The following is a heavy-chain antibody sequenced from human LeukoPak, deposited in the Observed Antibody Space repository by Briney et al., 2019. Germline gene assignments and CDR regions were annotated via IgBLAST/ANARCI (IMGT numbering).Heavy chain of an antibody. CDR3: AREAGNYYDSSGPWDWFDP. V-gene: IGHV1-18*03. Sequence: ASVKVSCKASGYTFTSYGISWVRQAPGQGLEWMGWISAYNGNTNYAQKLQGRVTMATDTSTSTAYMELRSLRSDDMAVYYCAREAGNYYDSSGPWDWFDPWGQGTLVTVSS. CDR1: GYTFTSYG. J-gene: IGHJ5*02. D-gene: IGHD3-22*01. CDR2: ISAYNGNT.